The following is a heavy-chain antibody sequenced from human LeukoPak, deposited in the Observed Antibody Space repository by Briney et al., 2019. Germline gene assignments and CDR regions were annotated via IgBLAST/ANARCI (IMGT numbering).Heavy chain of an antibody. D-gene: IGHD5-24*01. CDR1: GGTFSSYA. Sequence: SVKVSCKASGGTFSSYAISWVRQAPGQGLEWMGGIIPILGTANYAQKFQGRVTITTDESTSTAYMELSSLRSEDTAVYYCARGRWLPWYFDYWGQGTLVTVSS. J-gene: IGHJ4*02. CDR3: ARGRWLPWYFDY. CDR2: IIPILGTA. V-gene: IGHV1-69*05.